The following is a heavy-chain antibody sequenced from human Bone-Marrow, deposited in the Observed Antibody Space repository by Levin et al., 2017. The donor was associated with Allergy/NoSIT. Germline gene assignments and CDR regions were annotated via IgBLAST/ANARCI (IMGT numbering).Heavy chain of an antibody. CDR1: GGSISSYY. CDR3: ARETAEVSNQGNGDYGAFDI. V-gene: IGHV4-59*01. Sequence: SETLSLTCTVSGGSISSYYWSWIRQPPGKGLEWIGYIYYSGSTNYNPSLKSRVTISVDTSKNQFSLKLSSVTAADTAVYYCARETAEVSNQGNGDYGAFDIWGQGTMVTVSS. J-gene: IGHJ3*02. D-gene: IGHD4-17*01. CDR2: IYYSGST.